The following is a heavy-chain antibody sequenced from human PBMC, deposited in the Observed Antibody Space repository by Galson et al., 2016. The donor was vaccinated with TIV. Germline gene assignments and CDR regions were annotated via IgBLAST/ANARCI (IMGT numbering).Heavy chain of an antibody. Sequence: SVKVSCKASGDTFNSYGIAWVRQAPGQGLEWMGWMNPNSGNAGYAQKFQGRVTMTSNTSVNTAYMEVRSLRFEDTAVYYCARARRGYCSGGSCLPGYWGQGTLVTVSS. CDR1: GDTFNSYG. D-gene: IGHD2-15*01. CDR2: MNPNSGNA. V-gene: IGHV1-8*01. CDR3: ARARRGYCSGGSCLPGY. J-gene: IGHJ4*02.